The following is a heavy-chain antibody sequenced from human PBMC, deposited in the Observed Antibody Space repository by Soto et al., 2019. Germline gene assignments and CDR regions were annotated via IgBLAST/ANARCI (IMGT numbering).Heavy chain of an antibody. V-gene: IGHV3-21*02. CDR3: TRASPRSPRGYDY. J-gene: IGHJ4*02. D-gene: IGHD3-22*01. CDR2: ISSSSSSI. CDR1: GFTFSDYS. Sequence: DVQLVEYGGGLVKPGGSLRLSCEASGFTFSDYSMNWVRQSPTKGLEWVSSISSSSSSIYFADSLKGRFTISRDNAKNTLYLQMNSRRAEDTAVYHCTRASPRSPRGYDYWGPGTLVTVSS.